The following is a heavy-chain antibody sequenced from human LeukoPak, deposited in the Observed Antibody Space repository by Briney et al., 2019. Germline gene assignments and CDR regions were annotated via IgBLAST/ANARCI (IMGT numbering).Heavy chain of an antibody. J-gene: IGHJ4*02. Sequence: GGSLRLSCAVSGLTFRDAWVSWVRQAPGKGLECVGRIKSLASGGTTEYAAPVKGRFTISRVDSKNTVYLQMNSLKSEDTAVYYCTHDSSGYYSLHSWGQGTLVTVSS. CDR2: IKSLASGGTT. CDR1: GLTFRDAW. CDR3: THDSSGYYSLHS. V-gene: IGHV3-15*01. D-gene: IGHD3-22*01.